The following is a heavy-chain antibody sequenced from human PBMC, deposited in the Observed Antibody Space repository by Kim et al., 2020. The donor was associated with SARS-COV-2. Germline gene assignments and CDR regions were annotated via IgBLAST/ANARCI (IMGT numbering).Heavy chain of an antibody. Sequence: SVKVSCKASGGTFSSYTISWVRQAPGQGLEWMGRIIPILGIANYAQKFQGRVTITADKSTSTAYMELSSLRSEDTAVYYCARGARWFGVWGLFDYWGQGTLVTVSS. D-gene: IGHD3-10*01. CDR3: ARGARWFGVWGLFDY. CDR1: GGTFSSYT. J-gene: IGHJ4*02. CDR2: IIPILGIA. V-gene: IGHV1-69*02.